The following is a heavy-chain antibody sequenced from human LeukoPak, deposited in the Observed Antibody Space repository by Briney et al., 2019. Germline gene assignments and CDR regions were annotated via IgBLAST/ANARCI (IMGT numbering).Heavy chain of an antibody. Sequence: SETLSLTCTVSGGSISSHYWSWIRQPPGKGLEWIGYIYYSGSTNYNPSLESRVTISVDTSKNQFSLKLSSVTAADTAVYYCARAPLDDAFDIWGQGTMVTVSS. J-gene: IGHJ3*02. CDR1: GGSISSHY. V-gene: IGHV4-59*11. CDR2: IYYSGST. D-gene: IGHD1-1*01. CDR3: ARAPLDDAFDI.